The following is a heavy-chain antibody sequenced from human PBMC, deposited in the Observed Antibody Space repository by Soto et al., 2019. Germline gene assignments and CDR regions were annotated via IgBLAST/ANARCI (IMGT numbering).Heavy chain of an antibody. J-gene: IGHJ4*02. V-gene: IGHV4-34*01. CDR1: GGSFSGYY. CDR2: INHSGST. CDR3: ARARWNYYDSSGPEPFDY. Sequence: SETLSLTCAVYGGSFSGYYWSWIRQPPGKGLEWIGEINHSGSTNYNPSLKSRVTISVDTSKNQFSLKLSSVTAADTAVYYCARARWNYYDSSGPEPFDYWGQGTLVTVSS. D-gene: IGHD3-22*01.